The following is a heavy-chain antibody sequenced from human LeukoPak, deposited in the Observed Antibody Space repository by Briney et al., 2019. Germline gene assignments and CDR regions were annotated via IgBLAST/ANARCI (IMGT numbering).Heavy chain of an antibody. V-gene: IGHV4-34*01. CDR2: INHSGST. CDR3: ARGIAATGKVDY. D-gene: IGHD6-13*01. Sequence: SETLSLTCVVYGGSFSGYYWSWIRQPPGKGLEWIGEINHSGSTNYNPSLKSRVTISVDTSKNQFSLKLSSLTAADTAVYYCARGIAATGKVDYWGQGTLSPSPQ. J-gene: IGHJ4*02. CDR1: GGSFSGYY.